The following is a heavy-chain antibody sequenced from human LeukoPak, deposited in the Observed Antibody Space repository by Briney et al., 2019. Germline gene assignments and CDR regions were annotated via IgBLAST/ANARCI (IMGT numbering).Heavy chain of an antibody. J-gene: IGHJ4*02. CDR1: GFTFSDYY. V-gene: IGHV3-11*06. CDR2: ISSSSSYT. D-gene: IGHD3-10*01. CDR3: ASFYGSGSLDY. Sequence: GGSLRLSCAASGFTFSDYYMSWIRQAPGKGLEWVSYISSSSSYTNYADSVKGRFTISRDNAKNSLYLQMNSLRAEDTAVYYCASFYGSGSLDYWGQGTLVTVSS.